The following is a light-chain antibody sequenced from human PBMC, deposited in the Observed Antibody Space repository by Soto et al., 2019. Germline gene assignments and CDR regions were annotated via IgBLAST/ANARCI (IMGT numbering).Light chain of an antibody. J-gene: IGLJ1*01. Sequence: QSVLTQPASVSGSPGQSITISCTGTSSDVGGYNYVSWYQQHPGKAPKLMIYDVSNRPSGVSNRFSGSKSGNTASLTISGLQAEDEADYYCSSYTSSSRYVFGTVTKVTV. V-gene: IGLV2-14*01. CDR2: DVS. CDR1: SSDVGGYNY. CDR3: SSYTSSSRYV.